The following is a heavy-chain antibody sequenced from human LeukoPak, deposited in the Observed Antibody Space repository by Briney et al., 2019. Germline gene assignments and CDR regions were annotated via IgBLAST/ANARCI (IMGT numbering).Heavy chain of an antibody. J-gene: IGHJ4*02. CDR3: AKGLAVAGHFDY. CDR2: ISGSGGST. Sequence: PGASLRLSCAASGFTFSSHAMSWVRQAPGKGLEWVSPISGSGGSTYCAASVKGRFTISRDKSKNTLYLQMNSLRAEDTAVYYCAKGLAVAGHFDYWGQGTLVTVSS. V-gene: IGHV3-23*01. D-gene: IGHD6-19*01. CDR1: GFTFSSHA.